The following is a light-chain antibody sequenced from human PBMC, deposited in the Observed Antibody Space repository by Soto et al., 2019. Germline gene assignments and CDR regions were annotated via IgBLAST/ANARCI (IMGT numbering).Light chain of an antibody. J-gene: IGKJ1*01. Sequence: EIVLTQSPGTLSLSQGERATLSCRASQSVSSSYLALYHHKPGQAPRLLIYGASSRATGIPARFSGSGSGTDFTLTISSLQSEDFAVYYCQQYDKRPPWTFGQGTKVDIK. V-gene: IGKV3-20*01. CDR1: QSVSSSY. CDR3: QQYDKRPPWT. CDR2: GAS.